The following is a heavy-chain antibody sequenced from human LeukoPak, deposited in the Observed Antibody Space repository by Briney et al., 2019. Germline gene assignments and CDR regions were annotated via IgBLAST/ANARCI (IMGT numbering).Heavy chain of an antibody. V-gene: IGHV3-53*04. CDR2: IYSGGST. D-gene: IGHD2-15*01. Sequence: GGSLRLSCAASGFTFSSYGMHWVRQAPGKGLEWVSVIYSGGSTYYADSVKGRFTISRHNSKNTLYLQMNSLRAEDTAVYYCARNSGGWYFDYWGQGTLVTVSS. CDR3: ARNSGGWYFDY. CDR1: GFTFSSYG. J-gene: IGHJ4*02.